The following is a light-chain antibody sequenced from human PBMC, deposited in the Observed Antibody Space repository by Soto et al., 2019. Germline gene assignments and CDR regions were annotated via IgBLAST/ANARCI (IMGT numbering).Light chain of an antibody. Sequence: DIQITQSTSSLSAFVGDRVTITCRESERISRHLNWYQQKPGKAPKLLIYAASSLQNGVPSRFSGGGSGTDFTLTISNMKPADFATYYCQQSYSTPSITFGHVTRLEIK. CDR1: ERISRH. CDR2: AAS. J-gene: IGKJ5*01. CDR3: QQSYSTPSIT. V-gene: IGKV1-39*01.